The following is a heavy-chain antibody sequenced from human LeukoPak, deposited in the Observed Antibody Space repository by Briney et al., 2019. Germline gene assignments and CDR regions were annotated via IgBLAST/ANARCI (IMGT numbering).Heavy chain of an antibody. CDR1: GFTFSSCG. Sequence: GRSLRLSCAASGFTFSSCGMHWVRQAPGKGLEWVAVISYDGSNKYYADSVKGRFTISRDNSKNTLYLQMNSLRAEDTAVYYCAKGTLYCSGGSCPSFDYWGQGTLVTVSS. CDR2: ISYDGSNK. J-gene: IGHJ4*02. D-gene: IGHD2-15*01. V-gene: IGHV3-30*18. CDR3: AKGTLYCSGGSCPSFDY.